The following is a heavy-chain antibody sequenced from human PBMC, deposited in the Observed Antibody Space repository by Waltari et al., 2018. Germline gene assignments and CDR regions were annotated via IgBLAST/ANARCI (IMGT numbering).Heavy chain of an antibody. CDR2: CIPIFCTT. J-gene: IGHJ4*02. CDR3: ASPGIVGATRFDY. V-gene: IGHV1-69*14. CDR1: GGTFSSYA. Sequence: QVQLVQSGAEVKKPGSSVKVSCKASGGTFSSYAIIWVRQAPGQGLEWMRRCIPIFCTTNSAKKVQGRGTITADKSTSTAYMELSSLRSEDTAVYYCASPGIVGATRFDYWGQGTLVTVSS. D-gene: IGHD1-26*01.